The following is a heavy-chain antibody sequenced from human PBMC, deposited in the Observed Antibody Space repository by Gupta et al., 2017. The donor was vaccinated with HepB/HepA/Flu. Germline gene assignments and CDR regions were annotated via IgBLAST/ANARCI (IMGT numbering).Heavy chain of an antibody. CDR1: GFTFSSYA. Sequence: QVQLVESGGGVVQPGRSLRLSCAASGFTFSSYAMHWVRQAPGKGLEWVAVISYDGSNKYYADSVKGRFTISRDNSKKTLYLQMNSLRAEDTAVYYCARDEPMGGLFDYWGQGTLVTVSS. CDR3: ARDEPMGGLFDY. D-gene: IGHD3-10*01. J-gene: IGHJ4*02. CDR2: ISYDGSNK. V-gene: IGHV3-30-3*01.